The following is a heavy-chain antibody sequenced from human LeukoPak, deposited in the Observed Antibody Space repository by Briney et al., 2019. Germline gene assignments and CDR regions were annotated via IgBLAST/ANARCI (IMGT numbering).Heavy chain of an antibody. J-gene: IGHJ4*02. CDR3: ARDIYSIAE. V-gene: IGHV3-74*01. CDR1: GFTFSDYW. CDR2: IHSDGGTT. D-gene: IGHD1-26*01. Sequence: GGSLRLSCAASGFTFSDYWIHWVRKAPGKGLVWVSLIHSDGGTTNYADSVKGRFTIPRDNAKNTVYLQMNSLRVEDTAVYYCARDIYSIAEWGQGTLVTVSS.